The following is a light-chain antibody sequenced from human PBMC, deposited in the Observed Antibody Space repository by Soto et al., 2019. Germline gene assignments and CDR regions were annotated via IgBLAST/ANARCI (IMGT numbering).Light chain of an antibody. CDR1: SSNIGDNY. Sequence: QSVLTQPPSVSAAPGEKVTISCSGSSSNIGDNYVSWYQQLPRTAPKLLIYDDNKRPSGIPDRFSGSKSGTSATLGITGLQTGDEAAYYCATWYSSLNVVLFGGGTKLTVL. J-gene: IGLJ2*01. V-gene: IGLV1-51*01. CDR2: DDN. CDR3: ATWYSSLNVVL.